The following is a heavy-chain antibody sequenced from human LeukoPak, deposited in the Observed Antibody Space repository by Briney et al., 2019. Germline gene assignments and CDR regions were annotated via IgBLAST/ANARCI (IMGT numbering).Heavy chain of an antibody. CDR1: GCSISSSSYY. CDR2: IDYSGST. D-gene: IGHD3-22*01. CDR3: ARLDYYDSSGYYRGGAFDI. V-gene: IGHV4-39*07. Sequence: SETLSLTCTVSGCSISSSSYYWGWLRQPPGKGLEWIGSIDYSGSTHYNPSLKSRVTISVDTSKNQFSLKLSSVTAADTAVYYCARLDYYDSSGYYRGGAFDIWGQGTMVTVSS. J-gene: IGHJ3*02.